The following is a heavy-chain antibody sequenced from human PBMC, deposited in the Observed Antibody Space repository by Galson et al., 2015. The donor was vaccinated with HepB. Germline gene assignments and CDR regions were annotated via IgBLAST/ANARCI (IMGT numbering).Heavy chain of an antibody. J-gene: IGHJ4*02. V-gene: IGHV3-23*01. CDR3: AKDLGIAAAGSSIDYFDY. CDR1: GFTFSSYA. D-gene: IGHD6-13*01. CDR2: ISGSGGST. Sequence: SLRLSCAASGFTFSSYAMSWVRQAPGKGLEWVSAISGSGGSTYYADSVKGRFTISRDNSKNTLYLQMNSLRAEDTAVYYCAKDLGIAAAGSSIDYFDYWGQGTLVTVSS.